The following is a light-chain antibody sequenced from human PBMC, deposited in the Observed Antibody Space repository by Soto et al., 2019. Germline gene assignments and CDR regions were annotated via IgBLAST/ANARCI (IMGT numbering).Light chain of an antibody. V-gene: IGKV1-5*03. CDR2: KAS. CDR1: QTISSW. CDR3: QLYNSYSWT. J-gene: IGKJ1*01. Sequence: DIQMTQSPSTLSGSVGDRVTITCRASQTISSWLAWYQQKPGKAPKLLIYKASTLKSGVPSRFSGSGSGTEFTLTISSLQPDDFATYYCQLYNSYSWTFGQGTKV.